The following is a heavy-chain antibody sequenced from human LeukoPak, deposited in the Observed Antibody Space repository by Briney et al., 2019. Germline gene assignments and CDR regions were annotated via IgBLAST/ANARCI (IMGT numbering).Heavy chain of an antibody. CDR1: GGSFSGYY. Sequence: SETLSLTCAVYGGSFSGYYWSWIRQPPGKGLEWIGEINHSGSNNYNPSLKSRVTISVDTSKNQFSLKLSSVTAADTAVYYCANFWSSIAAAGLPRIGYFQHWGQGTLVTVSS. D-gene: IGHD6-13*01. CDR3: ANFWSSIAAAGLPRIGYFQH. CDR2: INHSGSN. J-gene: IGHJ1*01. V-gene: IGHV4-34*01.